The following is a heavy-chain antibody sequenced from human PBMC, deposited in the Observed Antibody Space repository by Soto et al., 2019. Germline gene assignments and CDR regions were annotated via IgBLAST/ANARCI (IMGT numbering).Heavy chain of an antibody. J-gene: IGHJ4*02. CDR1: GFTFSNYA. Sequence: GGSLRLSCAASGFTFSNYAMSWVRQAPGKGLEWVSGISGSGGSTYYADSVKGRFTISRDNFKNTLYLQMNSLRAEDTAVYYCAKERLGGGYFEGPFDYWGQGTLVTVSS. D-gene: IGHD5-12*01. CDR3: AKERLGGGYFEGPFDY. CDR2: ISGSGGST. V-gene: IGHV3-23*01.